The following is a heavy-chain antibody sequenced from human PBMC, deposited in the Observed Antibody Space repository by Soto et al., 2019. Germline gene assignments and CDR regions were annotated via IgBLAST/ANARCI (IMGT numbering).Heavy chain of an antibody. D-gene: IGHD4-17*01. Sequence: EVQLVESGGGLVQPGGSLRLSCAASGFTFSNAWMNWVRQAPGKGLEWVGCIKSKTEVGTTDYAAPVKGRFTISRDDSKNTLNLQMNSMKTEDTAVYYCATDPTDYGVQNPFDYRRQATLVTVSS. CDR2: IKSKTEVGTT. CDR1: GFTFSNAW. J-gene: IGHJ4*02. V-gene: IGHV3-15*07. CDR3: ATDPTDYGVQNPFDY.